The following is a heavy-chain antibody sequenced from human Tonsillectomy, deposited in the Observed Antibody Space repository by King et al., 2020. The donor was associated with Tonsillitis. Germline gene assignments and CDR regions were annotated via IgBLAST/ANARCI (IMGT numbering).Heavy chain of an antibody. CDR2: IYPGDSDT. V-gene: IGHV5-51*01. D-gene: IGHD1-26*01. Sequence: QLVQSGAEVKKPGESLKISWKGSGYSFTSYWIGWVRQMPGKGLEWMGIIYPGDSDTRYSPSFQGPVTISADKSLSPAYLQWSSLKASDTAMYYCARFSGSYVSASDVWGQGTTVTVSS. CDR1: GYSFTSYW. CDR3: ARFSGSYVSASDV. J-gene: IGHJ6*02.